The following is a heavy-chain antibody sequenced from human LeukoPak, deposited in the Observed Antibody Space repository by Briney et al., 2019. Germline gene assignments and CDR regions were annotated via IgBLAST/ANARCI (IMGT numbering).Heavy chain of an antibody. J-gene: IGHJ4*02. CDR2: LYASGTT. CDR1: GFGVSVNY. D-gene: IGHD3-10*01. Sequence: GGSLRLSCAASGFGVSVNYMSWVRQAPGKGLEWVSVLYASGTTKYADSVKGRFTISRDNSKNTLYLQMNSLRAEDTAVYYCARTSITMVRGVLDYWGQGTLVTVSS. CDR3: ARTSITMVRGVLDY. V-gene: IGHV3-66*01.